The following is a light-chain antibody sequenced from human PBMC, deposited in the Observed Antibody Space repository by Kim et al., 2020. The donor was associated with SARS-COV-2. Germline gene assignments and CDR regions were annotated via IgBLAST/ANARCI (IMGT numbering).Light chain of an antibody. Sequence: FPGEGATLSCRASHNVGINLAWYQQTPGQSPRLLIYDAAMRAAGIPDRFSGSGSGTEFTLTISSLQSEDFAVYYCQQYNNWPPDTFGGGTKVDIK. CDR1: HNVGIN. V-gene: IGKV3D-15*01. CDR3: QQYNNWPPDT. J-gene: IGKJ4*01. CDR2: DAA.